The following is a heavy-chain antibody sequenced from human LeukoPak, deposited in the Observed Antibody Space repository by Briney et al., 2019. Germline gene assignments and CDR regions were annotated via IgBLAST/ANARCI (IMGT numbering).Heavy chain of an antibody. CDR2: ISSSGSTI. D-gene: IGHD6-19*01. CDR3: ARAGRAVAGTGY. Sequence: LSLTCTVSGGSISSSSYYWGWIRQPPGKGLEWVSYISSSGSTIYYADSVKGRFTISRDNAKNSLYLQMNSLRAEDTAVYYCARAGRAVAGTGYWGQGTLVTVSS. V-gene: IGHV3-11*04. CDR1: GGSISSSSYY. J-gene: IGHJ4*02.